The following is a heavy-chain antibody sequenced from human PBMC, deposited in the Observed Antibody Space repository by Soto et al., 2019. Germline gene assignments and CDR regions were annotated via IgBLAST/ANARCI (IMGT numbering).Heavy chain of an antibody. CDR1: GGTFSSYA. J-gene: IGHJ4*02. CDR2: IIPIFGTA. Sequence: GASVKVSCKASGGTFSSYAISWVRQAPGQGLEWMGGIIPIFGTANYAQKFQGRVTITADESTSTAYMELSSLRSEDTAVYYCTTDMEWELRAALRAAASVWGQGTLVTVSS. V-gene: IGHV1-69*13. D-gene: IGHD1-26*01. CDR3: TTDMEWELRAALRAAASV.